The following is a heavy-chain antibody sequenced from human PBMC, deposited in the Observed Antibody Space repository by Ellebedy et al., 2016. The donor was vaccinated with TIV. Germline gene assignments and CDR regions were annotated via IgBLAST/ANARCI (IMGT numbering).Heavy chain of an antibody. CDR3: ARRDYYGSGSYYLFDY. D-gene: IGHD3-10*01. CDR1: GYSFTSYW. Sequence: GESLKISCKGSGYSFTSYWISWVRQMPGKGLEWMGRIDPSDSYTNYSPSFQGHVTIAADKSISTAYLQWSSLKASDTAMYYCARRDYYGSGSYYLFDYWGQGTLVTVSS. CDR2: IDPSDSYT. J-gene: IGHJ4*02. V-gene: IGHV5-10-1*01.